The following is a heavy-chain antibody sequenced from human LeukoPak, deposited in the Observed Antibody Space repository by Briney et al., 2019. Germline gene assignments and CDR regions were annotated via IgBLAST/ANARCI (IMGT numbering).Heavy chain of an antibody. Sequence: PGGSLRLSCAASGFTFSDYYMSWIRQAPGKGLEWVSYISSSSSYTNYADPVKGRFTISRDNAKNSLYLQMNSLRAEDTAVYYCARATSNWAFDYWGQGTLVTVSS. CDR2: ISSSSSYT. CDR3: ARATSNWAFDY. CDR1: GFTFSDYY. V-gene: IGHV3-11*06. J-gene: IGHJ4*02. D-gene: IGHD7-27*01.